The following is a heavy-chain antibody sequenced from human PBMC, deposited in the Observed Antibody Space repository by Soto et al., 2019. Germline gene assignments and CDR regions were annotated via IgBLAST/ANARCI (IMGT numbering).Heavy chain of an antibody. V-gene: IGHV1-18*01. CDR1: GYTSTSYG. Sequence: ASVKVSWQASGYTSTSYGSSWVRQAPGQGLEWMGWISAYNGNTNYAQKLQGRVTMTTDTSTSTAYMELRSLRSDDTAVYYCAREGRLSGSYYLPTQTDYWGQGTLVTVSS. J-gene: IGHJ4*02. CDR2: ISAYNGNT. CDR3: AREGRLSGSYYLPTQTDY. D-gene: IGHD1-26*01.